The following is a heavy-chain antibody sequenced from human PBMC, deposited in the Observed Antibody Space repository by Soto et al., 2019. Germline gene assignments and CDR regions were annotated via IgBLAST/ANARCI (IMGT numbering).Heavy chain of an antibody. V-gene: IGHV3-53*01. CDR3: ATRLDSVGY. CDR1: GFTVSSIY. J-gene: IGHJ4*02. Sequence: EVQLVESGGGLIQSGGSLRLSCAASGFTVSSIYMNWVRQAPGKGLEWVAIIYRDGSKYYADSVRGRFTISRDNSQNTLHLQMNSLRADDTAMYYSATRLDSVGYCGQGTLVTVSS. CDR2: IYRDGSK. D-gene: IGHD1-1*01.